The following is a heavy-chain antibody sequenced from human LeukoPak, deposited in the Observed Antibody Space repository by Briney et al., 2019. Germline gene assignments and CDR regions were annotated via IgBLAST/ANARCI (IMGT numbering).Heavy chain of an antibody. CDR3: ARLGLYDGYTHDS. V-gene: IGHV4-59*01. J-gene: IGHJ4*02. CDR2: ISYSGST. D-gene: IGHD5-24*01. Sequence: PSETLSLTCTVSGGSISPYFWSWIRQPPGKGLEWIGYISYSGSTNYDPSLKSRVTISVDTSKNQFSLQLSSVTAADTAVYFCARLGLYDGYTHDSWGQGTLVTVSS. CDR1: GGSISPYF.